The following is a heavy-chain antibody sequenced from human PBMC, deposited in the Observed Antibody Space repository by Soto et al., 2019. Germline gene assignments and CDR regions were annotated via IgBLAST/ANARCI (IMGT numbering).Heavy chain of an antibody. D-gene: IGHD4-4*01. CDR1: GFIFKDYA. J-gene: IGHJ1*01. Sequence: QAQLVESGGGVVQPGRSQRLSCAPSGFIFKDYAMHWVRQTPGKGLEWVAIVSSDGRQKFYTDSVKGRFTISKDFSNNTLFLQMNSLRPEDSGTYFCTRDAHPYSIYRGGGLGLWGQGTPVTVSS. V-gene: IGHV3-30*04. CDR3: TRDAHPYSIYRGGGLGL. CDR2: VSSDGRQK.